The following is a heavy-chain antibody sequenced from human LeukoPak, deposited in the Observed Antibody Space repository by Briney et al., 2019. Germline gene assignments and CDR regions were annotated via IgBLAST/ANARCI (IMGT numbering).Heavy chain of an antibody. CDR3: ARGLTTVSYYYYYYMDV. CDR1: GFTFSNYG. J-gene: IGHJ6*03. V-gene: IGHV3-23*01. CDR2: ISGSGNSA. Sequence: GGSLRLSCADSGFTFSNYGMSWVRQAPGKGLEWVSGISGSGNSAYYADFVKGRFTISRDNSKNTLYLQMNSLRAEDTAVYYCARGLTTVSYYYYYYMDVWGKGTTVTISS. D-gene: IGHD4-17*01.